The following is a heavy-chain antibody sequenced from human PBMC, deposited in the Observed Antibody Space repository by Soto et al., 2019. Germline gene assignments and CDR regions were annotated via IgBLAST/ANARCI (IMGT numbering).Heavy chain of an antibody. CDR2: ISGSGGST. V-gene: IGHV3-23*01. D-gene: IGHD2-15*01. J-gene: IGHJ4*02. CDR1: GFTFSSYA. CDR3: AKGGVCSGGGCYYEGSFDY. Sequence: PGGSLRLSCAASGFTFSSYAMSWVRQAPGKGLEWVSAISGSGGSTYYADSVKGRFTISRDNSKNTLYLQMNSLRAEDTAVYYCAKGGVCSGGGCYYEGSFDYWGQGTLVTVSS.